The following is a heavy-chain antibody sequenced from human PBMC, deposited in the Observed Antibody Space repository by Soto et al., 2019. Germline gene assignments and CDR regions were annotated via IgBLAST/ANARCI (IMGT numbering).Heavy chain of an antibody. CDR1: GFTFSSYA. CDR3: ANSGVTTSYYYYYYMDV. J-gene: IGHJ6*03. V-gene: IGHV3-23*01. D-gene: IGHD1-26*01. Sequence: LGGSLRLSCAASGFTFSSYAMSWVRQAPGKGLEWVSAISGSGGSTYYADSVKGRFTISRDNSKNTLYLQMNSLRAEDTAVYYCANSGVTTSYYYYYYMDVWGKGTTVTVSS. CDR2: ISGSGGST.